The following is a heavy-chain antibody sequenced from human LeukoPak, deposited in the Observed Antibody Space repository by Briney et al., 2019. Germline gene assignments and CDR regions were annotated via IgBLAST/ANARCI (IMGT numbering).Heavy chain of an antibody. CDR1: GYTFTGYY. V-gene: IGHV1-2*02. CDR2: INPNTGGT. J-gene: IGHJ4*02. Sequence: ASVKVSCKASGYTFTGYYMHWVRQAPGQGLEWVGWINPNTGGTNYTQKFQDRVTMTRDTSISTAYMELSRLRSDDTAVYYCARGSGYYYDSSGSPSVDWGQGTLVTVSS. D-gene: IGHD3-22*01. CDR3: ARGSGYYYDSSGSPSVD.